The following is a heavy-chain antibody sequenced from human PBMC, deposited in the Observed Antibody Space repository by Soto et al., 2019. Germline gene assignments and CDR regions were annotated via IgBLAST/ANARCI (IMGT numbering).Heavy chain of an antibody. CDR1: GGSNIRAGYY. CDR2: IPYCGRP. Sequence: QVQLQESGPGLVKPSQTLSLTCTVSGGSNIRAGYYWSWIRQHPGKGLELIAYIPYCGRPYSNPSLKGPVTLSAGPFKDPFAPRLASGPAADTAGYLFATGTPTGSADVWGPGTLVPVSS. J-gene: IGHJ4*02. D-gene: IGHD1-1*01. CDR3: ATGTPTGSADV. V-gene: IGHV4-31*01.